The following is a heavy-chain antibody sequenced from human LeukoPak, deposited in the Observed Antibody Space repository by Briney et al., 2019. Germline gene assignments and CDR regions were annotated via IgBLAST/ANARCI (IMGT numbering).Heavy chain of an antibody. V-gene: IGHV3-21*01. D-gene: IGHD6-6*01. Sequence: KAGGSLRLSCAASGFTFSSYSMNWVRQAPGKGLEWVSSISSSSSYVYYADSVKGRFTISRDNAKNSLYLQMNSLRAEDTAVYYCARDIFTRSIAARPSGAFDIWGQGTMVTVSS. CDR3: ARDIFTRSIAARPSGAFDI. J-gene: IGHJ3*02. CDR1: GFTFSSYS. CDR2: ISSSSSYV.